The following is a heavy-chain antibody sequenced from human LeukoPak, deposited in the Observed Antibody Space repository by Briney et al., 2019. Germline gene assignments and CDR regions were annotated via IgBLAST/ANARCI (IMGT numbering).Heavy chain of an antibody. Sequence: GESLKISCKGSGYSFTSYWIGWVRPMPGKGLEWMGIIYPGDSDTRYSPSFQGQVTISADKSISTAYLQWSSLKASDTAMYYCARQGLSYSYGIDYWGQGTLVTVSS. V-gene: IGHV5-51*01. CDR1: GYSFTSYW. CDR3: ARQGLSYSYGIDY. J-gene: IGHJ4*02. CDR2: IYPGDSDT. D-gene: IGHD5-18*01.